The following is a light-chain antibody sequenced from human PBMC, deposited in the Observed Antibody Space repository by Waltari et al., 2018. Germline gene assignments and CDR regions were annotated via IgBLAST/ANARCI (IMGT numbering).Light chain of an antibody. V-gene: IGLV2-8*01. CDR1: SSDVGGYTS. CDR2: EVS. Sequence: SALTQPPSASGSPGQSVTIPCPGTSSDVGGYTSVSWYQQHPGKAPKLMIYEVSKRPSGVPDRFSGSKSGNTASLTVSGLQAEDEADYYCSSYAGSNNLVFGGGTKLTVL. J-gene: IGLJ2*01. CDR3: SSYAGSNNLV.